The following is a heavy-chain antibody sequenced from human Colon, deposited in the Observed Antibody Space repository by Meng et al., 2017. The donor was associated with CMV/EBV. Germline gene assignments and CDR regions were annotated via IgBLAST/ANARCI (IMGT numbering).Heavy chain of an antibody. CDR2: IYPQDGGT. CDR1: GYTFTANH. Sequence: QVQLVPSGTEVKKPGASVKASSKTSGYTFTANHVHWVRQAPGQGLEWMGWIYPQDGGTYFAQKFQDRVTLTRDTSITTAYMELSGLTSDDTAIYYCVRESWYFDFWGEGTLVTVSS. V-gene: IGHV1-2*02. J-gene: IGHJ4*02. D-gene: IGHD6-13*01. CDR3: VRESWYFDF.